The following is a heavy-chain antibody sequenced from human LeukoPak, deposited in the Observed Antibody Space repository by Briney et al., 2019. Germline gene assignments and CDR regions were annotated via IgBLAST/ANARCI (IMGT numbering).Heavy chain of an antibody. J-gene: IGHJ3*02. CDR1: GGSISSYY. CDR2: IYYSGST. CDR3: ARHRKVLIITFPDAFDI. D-gene: IGHD4/OR15-4a*01. Sequence: PSDTLSLTCTVSGGSISSYYWSWIRQPPGKGLEWIGYIYYSGSTNYNPSLKSRVTISVDTSKNQFSLKLSSVTAADTAVYYCARHRKVLIITFPDAFDIWGQGTMVTVSS. V-gene: IGHV4-59*08.